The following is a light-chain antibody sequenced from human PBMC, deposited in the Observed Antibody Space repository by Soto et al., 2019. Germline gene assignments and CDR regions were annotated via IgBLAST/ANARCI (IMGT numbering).Light chain of an antibody. Sequence: DIHMAQSPSTKNGSVGDRVTITCRASQSISSYLNWYQQKPGKDPKLLIYAASSLQSGVPSRFSGSGSGTDFTLTISSLQPEDFATYYCQQSYSPFIPFAHGRLLE. CDR2: AAS. J-gene: IGKJ5*01. CDR1: QSISSY. V-gene: IGKV1-39*01. CDR3: QQSYSPFIP.